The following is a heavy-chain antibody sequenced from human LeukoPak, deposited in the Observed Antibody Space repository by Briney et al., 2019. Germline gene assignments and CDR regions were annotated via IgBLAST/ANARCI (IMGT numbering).Heavy chain of an antibody. J-gene: IGHJ4*02. Sequence: GGSLRLSCAASGFTFSSYSMNWVRQAPGKGLEWVSSISSSSYIYYADSVKGRFTISRDNSKNTLYLQMNSLRAEDTAVYYCAKTQKFVGTAMGYFDYWGQGTLVTVSS. CDR1: GFTFSSYS. V-gene: IGHV3-21*04. D-gene: IGHD5-18*01. CDR3: AKTQKFVGTAMGYFDY. CDR2: ISSSSYI.